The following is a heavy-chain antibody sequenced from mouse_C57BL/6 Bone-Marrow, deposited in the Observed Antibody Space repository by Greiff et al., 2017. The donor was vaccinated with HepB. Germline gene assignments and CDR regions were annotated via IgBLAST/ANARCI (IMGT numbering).Heavy chain of an antibody. CDR3: ARSGNYYGSSFYFDY. V-gene: IGHV1-4*01. CDR1: GYTFTSYT. D-gene: IGHD1-1*01. CDR2: INPSSGYT. Sequence: VKLMESGAELARPGASVKMSCKASGYTFTSYTMHWVKQRPGQGLEWIGYINPSSGYTKYNQKFKDKATLTADKSSSTAYMQLSSLTSEDSAVYYCARSGNYYGSSFYFDYWGQGTTLTVSS. J-gene: IGHJ2*01.